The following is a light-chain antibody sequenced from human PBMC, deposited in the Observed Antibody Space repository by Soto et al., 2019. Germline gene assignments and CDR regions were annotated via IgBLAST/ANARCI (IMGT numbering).Light chain of an antibody. V-gene: IGKV3D-20*02. Sequence: IVVSKSPGALSLSPGERATLSCRASQSVSSSYLAWYQQKPGQAPRLLIYDASNRATGIPARFSGSGSGTDFTLTISSLEPEDFAVYYCQQRSNWPPWTFGQGTKVDI. CDR3: QQRSNWPPWT. CDR2: DAS. J-gene: IGKJ1*01. CDR1: QSVSSSY.